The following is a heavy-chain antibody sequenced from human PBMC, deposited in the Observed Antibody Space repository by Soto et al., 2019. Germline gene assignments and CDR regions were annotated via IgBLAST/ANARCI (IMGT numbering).Heavy chain of an antibody. D-gene: IGHD6-19*01. CDR1: GASISSYY. CDR2: IYYSGST. V-gene: IGHV4-59*01. CDR3: ARAPRGWQRYYFNY. Sequence: ETLSLTCTVSGASISSYYWSWIRQPPGKGLEWIGYIYYSGSTNYNPSLKSRVTISVDTSKNQFSLKLSSVTAADTAVYYCARAPRGWQRYYFNYWGQGTLVTVSS. J-gene: IGHJ4*02.